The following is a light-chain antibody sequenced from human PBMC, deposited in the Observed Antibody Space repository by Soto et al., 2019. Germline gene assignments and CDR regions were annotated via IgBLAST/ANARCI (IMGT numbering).Light chain of an antibody. CDR3: GTWDKSLSAGV. CDR2: AVN. CDR1: SSDVGGYDL. J-gene: IGLJ3*02. Sequence: QSALTQPASVSGSPGQSITISCTGSSSDVGGYDLVSWYQHYPGKAPKLMIYAVNNRPSGVSDRFSGSKSGNTASLTISGLQAEDEGDYYCGTWDKSLSAGVFGGGTKLTVL. V-gene: IGLV2-14*01.